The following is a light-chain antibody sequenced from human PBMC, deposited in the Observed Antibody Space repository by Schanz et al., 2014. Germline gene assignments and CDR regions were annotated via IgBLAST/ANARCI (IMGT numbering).Light chain of an antibody. CDR1: QSVSSN. CDR3: QRRSN. Sequence: EIVMTQSPATLSVSPGERATLSCRASQSVSSNLAWYQQKPGQAPRLLIYGASTRATGIPARFSGSGSGTEFTLTISSLQSEDFAVYYCQRRSNFGQGTKVEIK. V-gene: IGKV3-15*01. J-gene: IGKJ1*01. CDR2: GAS.